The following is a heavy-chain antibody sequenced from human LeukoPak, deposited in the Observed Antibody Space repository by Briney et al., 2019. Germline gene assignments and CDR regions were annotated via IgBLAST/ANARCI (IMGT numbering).Heavy chain of an antibody. Sequence: SQTLSLTCTVSGGSISSGSYYWSWIRQPARKGLEWIGRIYTSGSTNYNPSLKSRVTISVDTSKNQFSLKLSSVTAADTAVYYCARDGDYGGFDYWGQGTLVTVSS. CDR3: ARDGDYGGFDY. CDR2: IYTSGST. J-gene: IGHJ4*02. V-gene: IGHV4-61*02. CDR1: GGSISSGSYY. D-gene: IGHD4-17*01.